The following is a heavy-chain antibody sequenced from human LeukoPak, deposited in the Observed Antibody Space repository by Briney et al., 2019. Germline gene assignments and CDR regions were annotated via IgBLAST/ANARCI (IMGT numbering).Heavy chain of an antibody. CDR1: GGSISTYY. Sequence: SETLSLTCTVSGGSISTYYWSWIRQPPGKGLEWIGEINHSGSTNYNPSLKSRVTISVDTSKNQFSLKLSSVTAADTAVYYCASDYYDSSGPPGYWGQGTLVTVSS. J-gene: IGHJ4*02. CDR2: INHSGST. CDR3: ASDYYDSSGPPGY. V-gene: IGHV4-34*01. D-gene: IGHD3-22*01.